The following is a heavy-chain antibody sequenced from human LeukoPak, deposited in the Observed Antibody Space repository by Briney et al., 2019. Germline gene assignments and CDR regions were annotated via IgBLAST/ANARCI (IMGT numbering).Heavy chain of an antibody. V-gene: IGHV1-69*01. D-gene: IGHD7-27*01. CDR2: IIPIFGTA. CDR1: GGTFSSYA. Sequence: SVKVSCKASGGTFSSYAISWVRQAPGQGLEWMGGIIPIFGTANYAQKFQGRVTITADESTSTDYMELSSLRSEDTAVYYCARVSGPSGDYCYGMDVWGQGTTVTVSS. J-gene: IGHJ6*02. CDR3: ARVSGPSGDYCYGMDV.